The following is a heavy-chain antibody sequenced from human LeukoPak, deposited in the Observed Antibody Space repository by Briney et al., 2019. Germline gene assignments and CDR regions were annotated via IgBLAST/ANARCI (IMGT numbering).Heavy chain of an antibody. CDR3: ARSTGSIYGDYLGDPHGDY. Sequence: GGSLRLSCAASGFTFSSYSMNWVRQAPGKGLEWVSSISSSSSYIYYADSVKGRFTISRDNAKNSLYLQMNSLRAEDTAVYYCARSTGSIYGDYLGDPHGDYWGQGTLVTVSS. V-gene: IGHV3-21*01. CDR2: ISSSSSYI. J-gene: IGHJ4*02. CDR1: GFTFSSYS. D-gene: IGHD4-17*01.